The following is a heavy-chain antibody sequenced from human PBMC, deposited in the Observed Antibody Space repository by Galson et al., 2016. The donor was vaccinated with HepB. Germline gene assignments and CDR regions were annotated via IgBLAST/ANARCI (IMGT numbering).Heavy chain of an antibody. CDR2: IYQTGST. J-gene: IGHJ4*02. Sequence: TLSLTCAVSGGSISSGGYSWSWIRQPPGKGLEWVGQIYQTGSTSYNSSLQSRVSISIDTSNNQFSLKLNSVTAADTAVYYCARTGFWSGYFDNWGQGTLVTVSS. CDR3: ARTGFWSGYFDN. CDR1: GGSISSGGYS. V-gene: IGHV4-30-2*01. D-gene: IGHD3-3*01.